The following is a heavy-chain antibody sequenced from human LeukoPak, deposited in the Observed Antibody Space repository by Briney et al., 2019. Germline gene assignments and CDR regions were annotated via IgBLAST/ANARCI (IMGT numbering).Heavy chain of an antibody. Sequence: NPSETLSLTCTVSGYSISSGYYWGWIRQPPGKGLEWIGSIYHSGSTYYNPSLKSRVTISVDTSKNQFSLKLSSVTAADTAVYYCAKDGGGYYPSYYYYMDVWGKGTTVTISS. V-gene: IGHV4-38-2*02. CDR3: AKDGGGYYPSYYYYMDV. CDR2: IYHSGST. CDR1: GYSISSGYY. D-gene: IGHD3-22*01. J-gene: IGHJ6*03.